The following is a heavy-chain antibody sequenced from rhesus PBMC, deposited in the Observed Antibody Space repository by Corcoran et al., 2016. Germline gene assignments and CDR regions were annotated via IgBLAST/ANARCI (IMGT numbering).Heavy chain of an antibody. D-gene: IGHD2-21*01. Sequence: QLQLQESGPGLVKPSETLSLTCAVSGYSISSGYGWSWIRPPPGKGLGWIGYIFYSGSTRYNPSLKSRVTSSRYMSKNQFSLKLSVVTAADTAVYYCARGSTVLVVVATDAFDFWGQGLRVTVSS. J-gene: IGHJ3*01. CDR2: IFYSGST. CDR1: GYSISSGYG. V-gene: IGHV4-122*02. CDR3: ARGSTVLVVVATDAFDF.